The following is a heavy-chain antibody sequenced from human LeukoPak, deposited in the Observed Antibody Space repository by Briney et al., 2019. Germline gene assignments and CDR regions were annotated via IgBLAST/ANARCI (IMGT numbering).Heavy chain of an antibody. CDR1: GFSFSTYI. D-gene: IGHD2-21*01. CDR2: IRGPGDGT. V-gene: IGHV3-23*01. Sequence: QAGRSLRLSCAASGFSFSTYIMNWVRQAPGKGLEWVSAIRGPGDGTQYANSVKGRFTISRDNSKNTLYLQMDSLRSDDTAIYYCAKDHPDWGSSFEYWGQGTLVTVSS. J-gene: IGHJ4*02. CDR3: AKDHPDWGSSFEY.